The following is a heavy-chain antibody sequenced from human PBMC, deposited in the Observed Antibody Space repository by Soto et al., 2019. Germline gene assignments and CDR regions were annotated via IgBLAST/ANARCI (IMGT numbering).Heavy chain of an antibody. Sequence: QVHLERSGGEVQKTESAVQVSCRASSDTFAVYAINLVRQAPGQWLEWMRGKNPLFGTSKYAQKFQGRVTITADKSASTAFMKLRRLGDEDTGVYFCVSRVAVSDHDAFDTRGLGTVVSVYS. V-gene: IGHV1-69*06. D-gene: IGHD2-15*01. CDR3: VSRVAVSDHDAFDT. J-gene: IGHJ3*02. CDR1: SDTFAVYA. CDR2: KNPLFGTS.